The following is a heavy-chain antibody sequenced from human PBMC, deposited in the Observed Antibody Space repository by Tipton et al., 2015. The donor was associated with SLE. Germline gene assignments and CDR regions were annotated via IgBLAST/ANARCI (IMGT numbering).Heavy chain of an antibody. Sequence: TLSLTCAVYGGSFSGYYWSWIRQPPGKGLEWIGEINHSGSTNYNPSLKSRVTISVDTSKKQFSLKLSSVTAADTAVYYCAGVRKKGWGWFDPWGQGTLVTVSS. CDR2: INHSGST. CDR3: AGVRKKGWGWFDP. J-gene: IGHJ5*02. CDR1: GGSFSGYY. D-gene: IGHD3-16*01. V-gene: IGHV4-34*01.